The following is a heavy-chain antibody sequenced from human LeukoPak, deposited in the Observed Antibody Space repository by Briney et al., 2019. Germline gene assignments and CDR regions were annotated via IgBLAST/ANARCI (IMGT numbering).Heavy chain of an antibody. J-gene: IGHJ5*02. Sequence: SETLSLTCTVSGGSISSYYWSWIRQPPGKGLEWIGYIYYSGSTNYNPSLKSRVTISVDTSKNQFSLKLSSVTAADTAVYYCVRGPYGSGISNWFDPWGQGPLVIVSS. D-gene: IGHD3-10*01. CDR2: IYYSGST. V-gene: IGHV4-59*01. CDR1: GGSISSYY. CDR3: VRGPYGSGISNWFDP.